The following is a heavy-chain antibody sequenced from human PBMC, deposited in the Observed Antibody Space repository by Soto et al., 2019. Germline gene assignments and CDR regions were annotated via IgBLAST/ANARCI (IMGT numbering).Heavy chain of an antibody. CDR1: GGSISSGDYY. D-gene: IGHD3-22*01. Sequence: SETLSLTCTVSGGSISSGDYYWSWIRQPPGKGLEWIGYIYYSGSTYYNPSLKSRVTISVDTSKNQFSLKLSSVTAADTAVYYCATGGAFYDSSGYLDYWGQGTLVTSPQ. V-gene: IGHV4-30-4*01. CDR2: IYYSGST. CDR3: ATGGAFYDSSGYLDY. J-gene: IGHJ4*02.